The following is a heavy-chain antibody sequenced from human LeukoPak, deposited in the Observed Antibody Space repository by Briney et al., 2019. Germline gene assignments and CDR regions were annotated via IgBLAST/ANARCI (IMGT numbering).Heavy chain of an antibody. CDR2: INAYLRQT. J-gene: IGHJ4*02. D-gene: IGHD3-10*01. V-gene: IGHV1-18*01. CDR3: AKEPGEGAGSYYNY. CDR1: GYTFINYG. Sequence: ASVKVSCKASGYTFINYGINWVRQAPGQGLEWMGWINAYLRQTTYAQKFQGSVTMTTDTSTSTAYMELRSLRSDDTAVYYCAKEPGEGAGSYYNYWGQGTLVTVSS.